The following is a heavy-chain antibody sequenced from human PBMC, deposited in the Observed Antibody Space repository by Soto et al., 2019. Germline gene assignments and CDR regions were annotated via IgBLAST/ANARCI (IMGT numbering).Heavy chain of an antibody. CDR1: GGPITTTTW. V-gene: IGHV4-4*02. CDR3: XXXXXXXXXXX. Sequence: QVQLQESGPGLVKPSETLSLTCAVSGGPITTTTWWAWVRLPPGKGLEWIGELHHDGTTNYNPSRESRITMSLDKSNHPLSLKLTSVXXXXXXXXXXXXXXXXXXXXXXGRGTTVTVSS. CDR2: LHHDGTT. J-gene: IGHJ6*02.